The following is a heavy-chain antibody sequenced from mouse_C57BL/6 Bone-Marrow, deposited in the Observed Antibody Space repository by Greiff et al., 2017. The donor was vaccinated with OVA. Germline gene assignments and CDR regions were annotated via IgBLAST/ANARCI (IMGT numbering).Heavy chain of an antibody. D-gene: IGHD1-1*01. V-gene: IGHV1-80*01. CDR2: IYPGDGDT. CDR3: ARDYGSVYAMDY. Sequence: QVQLQQSGAELVKPGASVKISCKASGYAFSSYWMNWVKQRPGKGLEWIGQIYPGDGDTNYNGKLKGKATLTADKSSSTAYMQLSSLTSEDSAVYFCARDYGSVYAMDYWGQGTSVTVSS. J-gene: IGHJ4*01. CDR1: GYAFSSYW.